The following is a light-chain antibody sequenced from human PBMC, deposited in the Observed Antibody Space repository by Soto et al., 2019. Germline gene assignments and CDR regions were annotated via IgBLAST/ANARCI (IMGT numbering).Light chain of an antibody. CDR3: SSYTSGSTPDV. CDR1: SSDIGGYNY. Sequence: QSALTQPASVSGSPGQSITISCSGTSSDIGGYNYVSWYQKNPGKAPKLMIYEVSVRPSGVSDRFSGSKSGNTASLTISGLQPEDEADYYCSSYTSGSTPDVFGSGTQLTVL. J-gene: IGLJ7*01. CDR2: EVS. V-gene: IGLV2-14*01.